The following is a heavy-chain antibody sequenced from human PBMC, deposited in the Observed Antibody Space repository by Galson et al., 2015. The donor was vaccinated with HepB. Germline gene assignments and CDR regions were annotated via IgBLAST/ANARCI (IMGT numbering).Heavy chain of an antibody. Sequence: SLRLSCAASRFTFSGFAVHWVRQAPGKGLEWVPFISYDGSNKYYADSVKGRFTISRDNSKKMLYLQMSSLRAEDTAVYYCARDRSYDVLTGYYYYFDYWGQGTLVTVSS. CDR3: ARDRSYDVLTGYYYYFDY. CDR2: ISYDGSNK. D-gene: IGHD3-9*01. J-gene: IGHJ4*02. V-gene: IGHV3-30-3*01. CDR1: RFTFSGFA.